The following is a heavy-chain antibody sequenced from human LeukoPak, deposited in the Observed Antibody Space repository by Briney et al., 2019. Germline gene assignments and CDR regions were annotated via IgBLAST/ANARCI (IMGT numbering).Heavy chain of an antibody. CDR2: IYSGGST. V-gene: IGHV3-53*01. CDR3: ASGSGTYRTPYSYMDV. J-gene: IGHJ6*03. Sequence: PGGSLRLSCAASGFTVSSNYMSWVSQAPGKGLEWVSVIYSGGSTYYADSVKGRFTISRDNSKNTLYLQMNSLRAEDTAVYYCASGSGTYRTPYSYMDVWGTGTTVTVSS. D-gene: IGHD3-10*01. CDR1: GFTVSSNY.